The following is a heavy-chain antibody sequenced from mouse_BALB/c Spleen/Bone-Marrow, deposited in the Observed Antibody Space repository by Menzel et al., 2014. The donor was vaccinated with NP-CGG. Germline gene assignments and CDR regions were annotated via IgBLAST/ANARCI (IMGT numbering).Heavy chain of an antibody. CDR2: ISCYDGAT. V-gene: IGHV1S34*01. CDR3: ARGGVPGAMDY. J-gene: IGHJ4*01. D-gene: IGHD2-14*01. CDR1: GYSFTGYY. Sequence: LVKTGASVKISCKASGYSFTGYYMHWVKRSHGKSLEWIGYISCYDGATSYNQKFKGKATFTVDTSSSTAYMQFNSLTSEDSAVYYCARGGVPGAMDYRGQGTSVTVSS.